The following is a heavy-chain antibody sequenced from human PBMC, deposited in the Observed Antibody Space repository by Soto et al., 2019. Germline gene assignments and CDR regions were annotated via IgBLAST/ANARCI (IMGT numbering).Heavy chain of an antibody. CDR2: ISAYNGNT. J-gene: IGHJ4*02. CDR3: AREYSSSSLDY. D-gene: IGHD6-6*01. CDR1: GYTFTSYY. V-gene: IGHV1-18*04. Sequence: ASVKVSCKASGYTFTSYYMHWVRQAPGQGLEWMGWISAYNGNTNYAQKLQGRVTMTTDTSTSTAYMELSRLRSDDTAVYYCAREYSSSSLDYWGQGTLLTVSS.